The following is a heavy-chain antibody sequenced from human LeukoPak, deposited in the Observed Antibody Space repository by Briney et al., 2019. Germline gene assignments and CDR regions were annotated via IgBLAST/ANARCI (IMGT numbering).Heavy chain of an antibody. CDR2: IYYSGST. V-gene: IGHV4-59*01. CDR3: ARKNYHDAFDT. CDR1: GGSISSYY. D-gene: IGHD5-24*01. J-gene: IGHJ3*02. Sequence: SETLSLTCTVSGGSISSYYWSWIRQPPGKGLEWIGYIYYSGSTNYNPSLKSRVTISVDTSKNQFSLKLSSVTAADTAVYYCARKNYHDAFDTWGQGTMVTVSS.